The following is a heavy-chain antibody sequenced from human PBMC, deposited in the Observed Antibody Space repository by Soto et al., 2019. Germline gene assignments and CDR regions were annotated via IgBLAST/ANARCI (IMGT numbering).Heavy chain of an antibody. V-gene: IGHV1-3*01. CDR1: GYTFTSYA. Sequence: QVQLVQSGAEVKKPGASVKVSCKASGYTFTSYAMHWVRQAPGQRLEWMGWINAGNGNTKYSQKFQGRVTITRDTSASTAYMELSSLRSEDTAVYYCAREECTSCYYLSSGFDYWGQGTLVTVSS. J-gene: IGHJ4*02. D-gene: IGHD2-2*01. CDR3: AREECTSCYYLSSGFDY. CDR2: INAGNGNT.